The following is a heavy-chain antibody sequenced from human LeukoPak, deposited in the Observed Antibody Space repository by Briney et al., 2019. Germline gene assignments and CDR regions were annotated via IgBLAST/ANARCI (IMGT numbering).Heavy chain of an antibody. CDR2: IYTSGST. CDR1: GGSISSYY. Sequence: PSETLSLTCTVSGGSISSYYWSWIRQPAGKGLEWIGRIYTSGSTNYNPSLKSRVTMSVDTSKNQFSLKLSSVTAADTAVYYCARDRRGAHSGYYYYYGMDVWGQGTTVTVSS. CDR3: ARDRRGAHSGYYYYYGMDV. V-gene: IGHV4-4*07. D-gene: IGHD2-15*01. J-gene: IGHJ6*02.